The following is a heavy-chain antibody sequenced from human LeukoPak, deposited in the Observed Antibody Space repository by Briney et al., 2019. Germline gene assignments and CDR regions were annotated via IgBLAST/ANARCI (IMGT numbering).Heavy chain of an antibody. J-gene: IGHJ4*02. D-gene: IGHD3-9*01. Sequence: KPSETLSLTCTVSGDSVSDTIYYWGWIRQPPGQGLQWIGNIYYTGSTYYNPSLRSRVTTSVDTSKNQFSLKMSSVTAADTAVYYCARLSKGRFFDYVFDFWGQGTLLTVSS. CDR2: IYYTGST. V-gene: IGHV4-39*01. CDR1: GDSVSDTIYY. CDR3: ARLSKGRFFDYVFDF.